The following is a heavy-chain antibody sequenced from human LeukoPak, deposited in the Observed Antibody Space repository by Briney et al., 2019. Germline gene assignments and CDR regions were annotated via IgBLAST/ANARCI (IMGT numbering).Heavy chain of an antibody. CDR1: GYTFTSYC. CDR2: SSGYNGNT. CDR3: ARDLKFSPYYFDY. Sequence: ASVKVSCKASGYTFTSYCISWVRQAPGQGREWMGWSSGYNGNTNYAQKVQGRVTMTTDPSTSTAYMELRSLRSDDTAIYYCARDLKFSPYYFDYWGQGTLVTVSS. D-gene: IGHD3-9*01. V-gene: IGHV1-18*04. J-gene: IGHJ4*02.